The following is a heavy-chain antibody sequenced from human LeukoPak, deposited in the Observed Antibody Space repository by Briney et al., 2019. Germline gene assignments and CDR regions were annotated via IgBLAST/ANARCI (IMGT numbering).Heavy chain of an antibody. CDR1: GGSISSYY. CDR2: IYSSGST. Sequence: SETLSLTCTVSGGSISSYYWSWIRQPPGKGREWIGYIYSSGSTDYNPFLKSRVTISVDTSKSQFSLKLSSVTAADTAVYYCARDPSTFYFDYWDQGALVTVSA. J-gene: IGHJ4*02. D-gene: IGHD3-16*01. V-gene: IGHV4-59*12. CDR3: ARDPSTFYFDY.